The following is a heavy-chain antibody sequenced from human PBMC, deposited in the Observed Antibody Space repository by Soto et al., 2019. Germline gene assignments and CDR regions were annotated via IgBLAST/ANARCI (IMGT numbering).Heavy chain of an antibody. Sequence: VGSLRLSCAASGFTFNNYAMSWVRQAPGKGLQWVSAISGSGDTTYYADSVKGRFTISRDNSKKTLYLQMNGLRAEDTAVYYCAKDQTEMTTFDFWGQGALVTVSS. CDR2: ISGSGDTT. V-gene: IGHV3-23*01. D-gene: IGHD4-17*01. CDR3: AKDQTEMTTFDF. J-gene: IGHJ4*02. CDR1: GFTFNNYA.